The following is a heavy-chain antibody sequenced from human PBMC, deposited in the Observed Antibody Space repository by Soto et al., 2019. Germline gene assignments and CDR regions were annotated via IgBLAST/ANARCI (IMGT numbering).Heavy chain of an antibody. CDR3: ATYERRTSLYGIDV. D-gene: IGHD5-12*01. CDR1: GGSFSGYY. Sequence: SETLSLTCAVSGGSFSGYYWSWIRQPPGKGLEWIGEINHRGSTTYNPSLTSRVTLSLDSSKNQFSLILTSVTAADAAVYYCATYERRTSLYGIDVWGQGATVTVSS. CDR2: INHRGST. V-gene: IGHV4-34*01. J-gene: IGHJ6*02.